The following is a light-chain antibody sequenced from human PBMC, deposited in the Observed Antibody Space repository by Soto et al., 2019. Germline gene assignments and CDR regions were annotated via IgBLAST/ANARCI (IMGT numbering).Light chain of an antibody. J-gene: IGLJ2*01. CDR2: GNS. Sequence: QLVLTQPPSVSGAPGQRVTISCTGSSSNIGAGYDVHWYQQLPGTAPKLLIYGNSNRPSGVPDRFSGSKSGTSASLAITGLQAEDDADYYCHSYDSSLSGVVFGGGTQLTVL. CDR1: SSNIGAGYD. CDR3: HSYDSSLSGVV. V-gene: IGLV1-40*01.